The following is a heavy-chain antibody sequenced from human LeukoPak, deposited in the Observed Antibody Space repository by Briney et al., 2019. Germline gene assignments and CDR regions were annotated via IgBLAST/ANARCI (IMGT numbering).Heavy chain of an antibody. CDR1: GFTFSTYT. CDR3: AKPRLGYCSGGSCYSLHY. Sequence: GGSLRLSCAASGFTFSTYTMNWVRQAPGKGLEWVSYISSSSTIYYVDSVKGRFTISRDNAKNSLYLQMNSLRTDDTAVYYCAKPRLGYCSGGSCYSLHYWGQGTLVTVSS. D-gene: IGHD2-15*01. V-gene: IGHV3-48*01. J-gene: IGHJ4*02. CDR2: ISSSSTI.